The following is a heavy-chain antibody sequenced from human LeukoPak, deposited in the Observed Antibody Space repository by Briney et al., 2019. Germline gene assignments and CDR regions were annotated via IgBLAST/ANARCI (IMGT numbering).Heavy chain of an antibody. CDR2: ISYDGSNK. CDR1: GFTFSSYA. Sequence: GGSLRLACAASGFTFSSYAMHWVRQAPGKGLEWVAVISYDGSNKYYADSVKGRFTISRDNSKNTLYLQMNSLRAEDTAVYYCARERRLSTNWFDPWGQGTLVTVSS. D-gene: IGHD3-16*02. J-gene: IGHJ5*02. CDR3: ARERRLSTNWFDP. V-gene: IGHV3-30-3*01.